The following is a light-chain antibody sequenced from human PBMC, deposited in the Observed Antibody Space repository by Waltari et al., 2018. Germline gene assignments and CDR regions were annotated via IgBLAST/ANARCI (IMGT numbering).Light chain of an antibody. CDR1: QSVRDN. Sequence: EIVLTQSPAILSVSPGEGATLSCRASQSVRDNLAWYQHKPGQAPRLLIFGASTRATGFPARFSGSGSGTEFTLTITSLQSEDSAVYFCQQYNGQPLTFCGGTKVEIK. V-gene: IGKV3-15*01. CDR2: GAS. CDR3: QQYNGQPLT. J-gene: IGKJ4*01.